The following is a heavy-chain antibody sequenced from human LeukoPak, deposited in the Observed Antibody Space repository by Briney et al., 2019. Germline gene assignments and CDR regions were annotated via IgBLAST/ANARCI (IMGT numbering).Heavy chain of an antibody. Sequence: PSETLSLTCTVSGGSISSGGYYWSWIRQHPGKGLEWIGYIYHSGSTYYNPSLKSRVTISVDRSKNQFSLKLSSVTAADTAVYYCARGGTRYCSSTSCASRFDPWGQGTLVTVSS. J-gene: IGHJ5*02. CDR1: GGSISSGGYY. CDR3: ARGGTRYCSSTSCASRFDP. CDR2: IYHSGST. V-gene: IGHV4-30-2*01. D-gene: IGHD2-2*01.